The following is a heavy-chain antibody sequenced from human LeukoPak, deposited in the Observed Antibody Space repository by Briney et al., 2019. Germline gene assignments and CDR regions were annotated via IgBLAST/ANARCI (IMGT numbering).Heavy chain of an antibody. CDR2: ISAYNGNT. J-gene: IGHJ4*02. CDR1: GYTFTSYG. Sequence: GASVKVSCKASGYTFTSYGISWVRQAPGQGLEWMGWISAYNGNTNYAQKLQGRVTMTTDTSTSTAYMELRSLRSDDTAVYYCAREAFSPTVIKPWDYWGQGTLVTVSS. V-gene: IGHV1-18*01. D-gene: IGHD4-23*01. CDR3: AREAFSPTVIKPWDY.